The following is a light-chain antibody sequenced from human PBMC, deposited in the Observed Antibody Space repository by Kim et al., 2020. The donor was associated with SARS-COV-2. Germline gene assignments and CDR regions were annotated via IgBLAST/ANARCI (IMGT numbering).Light chain of an antibody. CDR2: GAS. CDR1: QSVSSSY. V-gene: IGKV3-20*01. CDR3: QQYGSSPPWT. J-gene: IGKJ1*01. Sequence: EIVLTQSPGTLSLSPGERATLSCRASQSVSSSYLAWYQQKPGQAPSVLIYGASSRATGIPDRFSGSGSGTDFTLTISRLEPEDFAVYYCQQYGSSPPWTFGQGTKVDIK.